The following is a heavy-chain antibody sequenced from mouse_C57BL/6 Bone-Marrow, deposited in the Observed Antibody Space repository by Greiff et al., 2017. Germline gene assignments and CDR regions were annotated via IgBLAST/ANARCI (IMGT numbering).Heavy chain of an antibody. D-gene: IGHD2-4*01. V-gene: IGHV1-76*01. Sequence: VKLQESGAELVRPGASVKLSCKASGYTFTDYYINWVKQRPGQGLEWIARIYPGSGNTYYNEKFKGKATLTAEKSSSTAYMQLSSLTSEDSAVYFCARSVRDYDYDEASAWFAYWGQGTLVTVSA. CDR2: IYPGSGNT. J-gene: IGHJ3*01. CDR1: GYTFTDYY. CDR3: ARSVRDYDYDEASAWFAY.